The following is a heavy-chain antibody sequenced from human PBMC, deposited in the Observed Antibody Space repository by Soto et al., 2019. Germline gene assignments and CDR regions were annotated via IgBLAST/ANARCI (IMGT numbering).Heavy chain of an antibody. CDR2: IIPILGIA. J-gene: IGHJ4*02. V-gene: IGHV1-69*02. Sequence: QVQLVQSGAEVKKPGSSVKVSCKASGGTFSSYTISWVRQAPGQGLERMGRIIPILGIANYAQKFQGRVTITADKSTSTAYMELSSLRSEDTAVYYCARGEGFSDYARSLDYWGQGTLVTVSS. CDR3: ARGEGFSDYARSLDY. CDR1: GGTFSSYT. D-gene: IGHD3-10*02.